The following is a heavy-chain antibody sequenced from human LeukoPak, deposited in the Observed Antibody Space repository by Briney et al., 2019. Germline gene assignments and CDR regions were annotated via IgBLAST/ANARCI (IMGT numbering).Heavy chain of an antibody. V-gene: IGHV1-18*01. D-gene: IGHD2-15*01. CDR3: AREGYCSGGSCYLDAFDI. J-gene: IGHJ3*02. Sequence: ASVKVSCTASGYTFTSHDISWVRQAPGQGLEWMGWISAYNGNTNYAQKLQGRVTMTTDTSTSTAYMELRSLRSDDTAVYYCAREGYCSGGSCYLDAFDIWGQGTMVTVSS. CDR2: ISAYNGNT. CDR1: GYTFTSHD.